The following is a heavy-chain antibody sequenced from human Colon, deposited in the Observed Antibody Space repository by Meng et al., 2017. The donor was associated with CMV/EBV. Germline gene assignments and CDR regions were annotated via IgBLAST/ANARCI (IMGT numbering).Heavy chain of an antibody. Sequence: SETLSLTCTVSGDSLSPHYWSWTRQSPGKGLEWIGFIHDSGSTIYNPSLQRRVTISVDTSKNQFSLQLNSVTAADTAIYYCARGIGGRAPLDIWGPGTTVTV. V-gene: IGHV4-59*11. CDR2: IHDSGST. J-gene: IGHJ6*02. CDR3: ARGIGGRAPLDI. CDR1: GDSLSPHY.